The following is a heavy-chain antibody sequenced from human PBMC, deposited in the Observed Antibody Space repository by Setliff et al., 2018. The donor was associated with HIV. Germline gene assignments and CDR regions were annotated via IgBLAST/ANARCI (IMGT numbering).Heavy chain of an antibody. J-gene: IGHJ3*02. CDR3: TRQSPVAGSGAFDI. CDR1: GDSISSGGYY. D-gene: IGHD6-19*01. Sequence: SETLSLTCTVSGDSISSGGYYWSWIRQPAGQGLEWIGRIYTSGNTNYNPSTNYNPSLKSRIAISLETSRNQFSLRVTSVTATDTAVYYCTRQSPVAGSGAFDIWGQGTMVTVS. CDR2: IYTSGNTNYNPST. V-gene: IGHV4-61*02.